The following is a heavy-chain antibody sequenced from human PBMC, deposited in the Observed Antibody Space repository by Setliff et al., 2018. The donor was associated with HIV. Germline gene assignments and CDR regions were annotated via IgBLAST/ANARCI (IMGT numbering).Heavy chain of an antibody. Sequence: SETLSLTCTVTGYSISSGYYWAWIRQPPGKGLEWIGYIYHVGNTYYNPSLKSRVTISVDTSKNQISLRLNSLTAADTAVYYCARGTTLNVVPDAFDIWGQGTVVTVSS. D-gene: IGHD4-17*01. J-gene: IGHJ3*02. CDR2: IYHVGNT. CDR3: ARGTTLNVVPDAFDI. V-gene: IGHV4-38-2*02. CDR1: GYSISSGYY.